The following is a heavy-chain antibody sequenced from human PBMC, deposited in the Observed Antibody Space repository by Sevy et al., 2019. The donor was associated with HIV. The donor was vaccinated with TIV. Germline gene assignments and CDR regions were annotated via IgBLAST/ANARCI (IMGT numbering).Heavy chain of an antibody. J-gene: IGHJ6*01. CDR3: AGSDCTGGVCYTGDCYGMDV. V-gene: IGHV1-69*13. CDR1: GGTFSSYA. CDR2: IIPIFGTA. D-gene: IGHD2-8*02. Sequence: ASVKVSCKASGGTFSSYAISWVRQAPGQGLEWMGGIIPIFGTANYAQKFQGRVTITADESTSTAYMELSSLRSEDTAVYYCAGSDCTGGVCYTGDCYGMDVWGQGTTVTVSS.